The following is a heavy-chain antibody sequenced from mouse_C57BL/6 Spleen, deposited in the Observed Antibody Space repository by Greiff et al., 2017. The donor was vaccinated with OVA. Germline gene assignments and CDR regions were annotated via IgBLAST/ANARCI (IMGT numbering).Heavy chain of an antibody. CDR3: ARRGTTVVAME. CDR2: ISDGGSYT. V-gene: IGHV5-4*03. J-gene: IGHJ3*02. D-gene: IGHD1-1*01. CDR1: GFTFSSYA. Sequence: EVHLVESGGGLVKPGGSLKLSCAASGFTFSSYAMSWVRQTPEKRLEWVATISDGGSYTYYPDNVKGRFTISRDNAKNNLYLQMSHLKSEDTAMYYCARRGTTVVAMEWGQGTLVTVSA.